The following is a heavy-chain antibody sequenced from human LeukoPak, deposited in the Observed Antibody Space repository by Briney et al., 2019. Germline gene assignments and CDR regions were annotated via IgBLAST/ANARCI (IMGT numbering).Heavy chain of an antibody. D-gene: IGHD3/OR15-3a*01. Sequence: PSETLSLTCTVSSGSFRTYYWSWIRQPPGKGLEWIGYIFYNEGTSYNPSLKSRVTISVDTSKNQFSLRLTSVTAADTAVYYCARQTGSGLFILPGGQGTLVTVSS. CDR1: SGSFRTYY. CDR2: IFYNEGT. J-gene: IGHJ4*02. CDR3: ARQTGSGLFILP. V-gene: IGHV4-59*08.